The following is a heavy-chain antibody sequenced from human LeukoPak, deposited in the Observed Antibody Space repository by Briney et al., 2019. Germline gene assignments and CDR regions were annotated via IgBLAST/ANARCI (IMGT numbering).Heavy chain of an antibody. J-gene: IGHJ4*02. Sequence: ASVKVSCKASGYTFTSYGISWVRQAPGQGLEWMGWISVYNGNTKYAQKFQSRVTMTTDTSTSTAYMELRSLKSDDTAVYYCARGVGANSRPDYWGQGTLVTVSS. D-gene: IGHD1-26*01. CDR3: ARGVGANSRPDY. V-gene: IGHV1-18*01. CDR2: ISVYNGNT. CDR1: GYTFTSYG.